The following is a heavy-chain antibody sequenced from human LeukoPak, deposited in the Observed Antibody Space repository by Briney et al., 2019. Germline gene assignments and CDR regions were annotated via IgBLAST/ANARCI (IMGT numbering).Heavy chain of an antibody. CDR1: GDSFSSNSVT. J-gene: IGHJ4*02. CDR2: TYYRSRWSH. V-gene: IGHV6-1*01. D-gene: IGHD5-18*01. Sequence: SQTLSLTCAVSGDSFSSNSVTWHWLRQSPSRGLEWLGRTYYRSRWSHDYAASVKGRISINPDTSKNQFSLQLNSVTPEDTAVYYCARDGGYRFDYWGQGSLVTVSS. CDR3: ARDGGYRFDY.